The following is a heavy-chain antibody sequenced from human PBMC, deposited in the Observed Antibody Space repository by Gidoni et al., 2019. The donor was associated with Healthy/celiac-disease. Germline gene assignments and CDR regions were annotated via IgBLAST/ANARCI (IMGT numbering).Heavy chain of an antibody. CDR1: GFTFSSYA. Sequence: QVQLVESGGGVVQPGRSLRLSCAACGFTFSSYAMHWVRQAPGKGLEWVAVISYDGSNKYYADSVKGRFTISRDNSKNTLYLQMNSLRAEDTAVYYCAKDPRLYSSSWYYFDYWGQGTLVTVSS. V-gene: IGHV3-30*04. CDR3: AKDPRLYSSSWYYFDY. J-gene: IGHJ4*02. CDR2: ISYDGSNK. D-gene: IGHD6-13*01.